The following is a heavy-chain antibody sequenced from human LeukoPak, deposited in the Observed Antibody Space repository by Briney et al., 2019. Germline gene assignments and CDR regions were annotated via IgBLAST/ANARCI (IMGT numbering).Heavy chain of an antibody. CDR1: GFTFSSYA. V-gene: IGHV3-23*01. J-gene: IGHJ4*02. CDR3: AKDRILYYYDSSGYPFDY. D-gene: IGHD3-22*01. CDR2: ISGSGGST. Sequence: PGRSLRLSCAASGFTFSSYAMSWVRQAPGKGLEWVSAISGSGGSTYYADSVKGRFTISRDNSKNTLYLQMNSLRAEDTAVYYCAKDRILYYYDSSGYPFDYWGQGTLVTVSS.